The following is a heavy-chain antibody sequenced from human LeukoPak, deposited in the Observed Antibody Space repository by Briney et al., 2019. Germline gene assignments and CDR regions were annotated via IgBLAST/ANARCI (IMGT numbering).Heavy chain of an antibody. J-gene: IGHJ4*02. CDR3: ARGPTYQPIDF. Sequence: PSGTLSLTCVVSGGSISSNNWWSWVRQPPGKGLEWIGEMYHSETTYYNPSLKSRVTISVDTSKNHFSLKLSSVTAADTAVYYCARGPTYQPIDFWGQGTLVTVSS. CDR2: MYHSETT. D-gene: IGHD2-2*01. V-gene: IGHV4-4*02. CDR1: GGSISSNNW.